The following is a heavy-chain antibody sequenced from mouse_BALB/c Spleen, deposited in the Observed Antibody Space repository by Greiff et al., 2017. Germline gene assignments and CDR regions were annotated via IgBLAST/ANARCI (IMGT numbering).Heavy chain of an antibody. CDR2: INPSTGYT. J-gene: IGHJ3*01. D-gene: IGHD1-2*01. V-gene: IGHV1-7*01. CDR1: GYTFTSYW. CDR3: ARTVITTAYFDY. Sequence: QVQLQQSGAELAKPGASVKMSCKASGYTFTSYWMHWVKQRPGQGLEWIGYINPSTGYTEYNQKFKDKATLTADKSSSTAYMQLSSLTSEDSAVYYCARTVITTAYFDYWGQGTLVSVSA.